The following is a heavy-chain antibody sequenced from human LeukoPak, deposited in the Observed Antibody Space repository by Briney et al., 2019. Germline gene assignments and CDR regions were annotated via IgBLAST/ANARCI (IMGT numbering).Heavy chain of an antibody. CDR3: ARPLSDYYDSSFDC. CDR2: ISSSDTYT. V-gene: IGHV3-11*06. Sequence: PGGSLRLSCAASGFTFSDYYMSWIRQAPGKGLEWVSYISSSDTYTNYADSVKGRFTISRDNAKNSLYLQMNSLRPEDTAVYYCARPLSDYYDSSFDCWGQGTLVTVSS. J-gene: IGHJ4*02. D-gene: IGHD3-22*01. CDR1: GFTFSDYY.